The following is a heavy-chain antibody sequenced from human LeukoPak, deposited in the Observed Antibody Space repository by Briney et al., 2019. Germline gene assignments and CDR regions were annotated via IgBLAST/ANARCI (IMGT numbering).Heavy chain of an antibody. Sequence: PGGSLRLSCAASGFTFSSYAMHWVRQAPGKGLEYVSGISGVGGSPFHVNSVKGRFTISRDNSKDTLYLQMGSLRAEDMAVYYCAREYCSGGRCQYYFDYWGQGTLVTVSS. CDR3: AREYCSGGRCQYYFDY. J-gene: IGHJ4*02. CDR2: ISGVGGSP. D-gene: IGHD2-15*01. V-gene: IGHV3-64*01. CDR1: GFTFSSYA.